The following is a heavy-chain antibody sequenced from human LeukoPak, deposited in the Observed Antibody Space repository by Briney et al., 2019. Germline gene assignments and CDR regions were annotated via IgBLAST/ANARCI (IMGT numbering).Heavy chain of an antibody. CDR1: GGTFSSYA. V-gene: IGHV1-69*01. D-gene: IGHD3-16*01. CDR3: VKDRIWGEDYFDY. Sequence: SVKVSCKASGGTFSSYAISWVRQAPGQGLEWMGGIIPIFGTANYAQKFQGRVTITADESTSTAYMELSSLRAEDTAVYYCVKDRIWGEDYFDYWGQGTLVTVSS. J-gene: IGHJ4*02. CDR2: IIPIFGTA.